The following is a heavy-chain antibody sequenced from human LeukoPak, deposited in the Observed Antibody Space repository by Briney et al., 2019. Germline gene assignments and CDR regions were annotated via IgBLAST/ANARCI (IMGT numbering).Heavy chain of an antibody. D-gene: IGHD4-11*01. Sequence: GGSLRLSCAASGFTFSDFWMGWVRQAPGKGLEWVANINQGGSESYYVDSVMGRFTISRDNAKKSLFLQMNSLRAEDTAVYYCTKGRSNHYWGQGTLVTVST. CDR2: INQGGSES. J-gene: IGHJ4*02. CDR1: GFTFSDFW. CDR3: TKGRSNHY. V-gene: IGHV3-7*01.